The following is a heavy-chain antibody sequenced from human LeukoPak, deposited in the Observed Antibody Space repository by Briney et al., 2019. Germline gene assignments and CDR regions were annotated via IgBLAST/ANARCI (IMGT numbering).Heavy chain of an antibody. Sequence: SETLSLTCTVSGGSISSYYWSWIRQPPGKGLEWIGYIYYSGSTNYNPSLKSRVTISVDTSTNQFSLKLSSVTAADTAVYYCARHGTGFDYWGQGTLVTVSS. V-gene: IGHV4-59*08. D-gene: IGHD1-1*01. CDR2: IYYSGST. CDR1: GGSISSYY. CDR3: ARHGTGFDY. J-gene: IGHJ4*02.